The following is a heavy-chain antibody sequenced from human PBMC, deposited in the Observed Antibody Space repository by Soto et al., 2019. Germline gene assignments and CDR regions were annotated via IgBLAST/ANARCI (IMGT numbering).Heavy chain of an antibody. CDR2: IGFTSSTI. D-gene: IGHD1-1*01. CDR3: ARGNALYDY. V-gene: IGHV3-11*01. Sequence: QVQLVESGGNLVNPGGSLRLSCAASGFTFKDYYMSWIRQAPGKGLEWVSYIGFTSSTIYYADSVKGRFTISRDNAKNSLFLQMNSLRAEETAVYYCARGNALYDYWGQGTLVTVSS. CDR1: GFTFKDYY. J-gene: IGHJ4*02.